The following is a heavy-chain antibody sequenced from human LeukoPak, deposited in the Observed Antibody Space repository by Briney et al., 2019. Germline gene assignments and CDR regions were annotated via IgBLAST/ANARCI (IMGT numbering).Heavy chain of an antibody. Sequence: SETLSLTCTVSGGSISSSSYYWGWIRQPPGKGLEWIGSIYYSGSTYYNPSLKSRVTISVDTSKNQFSLKLSPVTAADTAVYYCARQSEQQLVSDWFDPWGQGTLVTVSS. J-gene: IGHJ5*02. CDR1: GGSISSSSYY. V-gene: IGHV4-39*01. CDR2: IYYSGST. D-gene: IGHD6-13*01. CDR3: ARQSEQQLVSDWFDP.